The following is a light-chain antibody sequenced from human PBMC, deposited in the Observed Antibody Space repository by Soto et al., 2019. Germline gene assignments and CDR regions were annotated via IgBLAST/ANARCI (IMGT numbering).Light chain of an antibody. CDR3: QQYGSSTGYT. J-gene: IGKJ2*01. Sequence: ENLLTQSPGTLSLSPGERVTLSCRASQSVTSSQLAWYQQRPGQAPRLLIYGASTRAAGIPYRFSGSGSGTDFTLTISRLEPEDFAVYYCQQYGSSTGYTFGQGTKLEIK. CDR2: GAS. CDR1: QSVTSSQ. V-gene: IGKV3-20*01.